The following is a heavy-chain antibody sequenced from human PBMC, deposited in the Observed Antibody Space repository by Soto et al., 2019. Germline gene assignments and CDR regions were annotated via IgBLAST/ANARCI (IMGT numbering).Heavy chain of an antibody. V-gene: IGHV2-5*02. D-gene: IGHD2-2*01. CDR1: GFSLSTSGVG. CDR2: IYWDDDK. J-gene: IGHJ5*02. Sequence: SGPTLVNPTQTLTLTCTFSGFSLSTSGVGVGWIRQPPGKALEWLALIYWDDDKRYSPSLKSRLTITKDTSKNQGVLTMTNMDPVDTATYYCAHIQYCISTSCSKGSEAPHAISNWFDAWGQGTLVTVSS. CDR3: AHIQYCISTSCSKGSEAPHAISNWFDA.